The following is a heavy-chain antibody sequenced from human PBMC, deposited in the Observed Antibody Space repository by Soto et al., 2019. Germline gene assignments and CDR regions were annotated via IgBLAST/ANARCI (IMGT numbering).Heavy chain of an antibody. J-gene: IGHJ4*02. Sequence: SETLSLTCTVSGGSISSYYWSWIRQPPGKGLEWIGYIYYSGSTNYNPSLKSRVTISVDTSKNQFSLKLSSVTAADTAVYYCARRRGGGSSSWYYFDYWGQGTLVTVSS. V-gene: IGHV4-59*08. D-gene: IGHD6-13*01. CDR2: IYYSGST. CDR3: ARRRGGGSSSWYYFDY. CDR1: GGSISSYY.